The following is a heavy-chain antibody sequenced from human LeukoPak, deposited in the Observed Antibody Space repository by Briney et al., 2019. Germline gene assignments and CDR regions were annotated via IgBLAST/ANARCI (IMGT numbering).Heavy chain of an antibody. CDR3: ARDRSSSWYFQDY. V-gene: IGHV3-53*01. CDR2: IYSDHST. J-gene: IGHJ4*02. CDR1: GFTVSGSY. D-gene: IGHD6-13*01. Sequence: GGSLRLSCTASGFTVSGSYMSWVRQAPGKGLEWVSIIYSDHSTYYAASVKGRFTISRDDSKNTVLLQMDSLRVDDTAIYYCARDRSSSWYFQDYWGQGTLVTVSS.